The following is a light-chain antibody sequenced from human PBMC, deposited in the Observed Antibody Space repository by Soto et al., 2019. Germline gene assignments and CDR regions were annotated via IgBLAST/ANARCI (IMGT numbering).Light chain of an antibody. CDR2: AAS. Sequence: DIQMTQSPSSVSASVGDRVTITCRTSQRIASWLAWYQQKPGKAPKVLIYAASSLQTGVPSRFSGSGAGSDFTLTISSLQPEDFATYYCQPANSFPLTFGGGTKVEIK. CDR1: QRIASW. J-gene: IGKJ4*01. V-gene: IGKV1-12*01. CDR3: QPANSFPLT.